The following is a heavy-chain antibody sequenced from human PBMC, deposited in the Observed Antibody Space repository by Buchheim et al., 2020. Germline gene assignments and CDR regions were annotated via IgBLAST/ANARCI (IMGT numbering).Heavy chain of an antibody. CDR1: GGSISSSGYY. D-gene: IGHD2-8*01. Sequence: QLQLQESGPGLVKPAETLSLTCAVSGGSISSSGYYWGWIRQPPGKGLEWIGSIYYTGSTHYNPSLKSRVTISVDTSKNQFSLKLTSVTAADTAVYYCASRTCSDGVCYHYYGMDVWGQGIT. V-gene: IGHV4-39*01. J-gene: IGHJ6*02. CDR3: ASRTCSDGVCYHYYGMDV. CDR2: IYYTGST.